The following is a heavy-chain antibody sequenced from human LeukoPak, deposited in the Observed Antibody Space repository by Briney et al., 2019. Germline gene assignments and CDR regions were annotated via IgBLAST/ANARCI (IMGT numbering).Heavy chain of an antibody. D-gene: IGHD2-2*01. CDR3: ARVVVVPAARGRPDAFDI. CDR2: INHSGST. Sequence: SETLSPTCAVYGGSFSGYYWSWIRQPPGKGLEWIGEINHSGSTNYNPSLKSRVTISVDTSKNQFSLKLSSVTAADTAVYYCARVVVVPAARGRPDAFDIWGQGTMVTVSS. CDR1: GGSFSGYY. J-gene: IGHJ3*02. V-gene: IGHV4-34*01.